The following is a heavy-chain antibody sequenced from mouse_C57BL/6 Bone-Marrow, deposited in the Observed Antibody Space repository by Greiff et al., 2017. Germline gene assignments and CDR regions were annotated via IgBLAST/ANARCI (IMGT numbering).Heavy chain of an antibody. CDR2: IYPRSGNT. D-gene: IGHD1-1*01. CDR1: GYTFTSYG. J-gene: IGHJ2*01. V-gene: IGHV1-81*01. Sequence: QVQLKQSGAELARPGASVKLSCKASGYTFTSYGISWVKQRTGQGLEWIGEIYPRSGNTYYNEKFKGKATLTADKSSSAAYMELRSLTSEDSAVYFCARDDYYGSGYRFDYWGQGTTLTVSS. CDR3: ARDDYYGSGYRFDY.